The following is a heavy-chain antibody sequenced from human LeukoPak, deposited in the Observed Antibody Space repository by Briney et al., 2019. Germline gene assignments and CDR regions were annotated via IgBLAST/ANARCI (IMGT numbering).Heavy chain of an antibody. CDR2: INNNGGGT. J-gene: IGHJ4*02. CDR1: GFTFSAYA. Sequence: GGSLRLSCAASGFTFSAYAMSWVRQAPGKGLEWVSAINNNGGGTYFADSVKGRFTISRDNSKNTLYLQMSSLRVEDTAVYYCGTAQYWGQGTLLTVSS. CDR3: GTAQY. V-gene: IGHV3-23*01.